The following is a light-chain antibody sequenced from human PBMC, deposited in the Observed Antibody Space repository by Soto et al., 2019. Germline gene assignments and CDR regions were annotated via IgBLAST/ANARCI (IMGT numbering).Light chain of an antibody. V-gene: IGLV1-40*01. Sequence: QSVLTQPPSVSGAPGQRVTISCTGSSFNIGAGYDVHWYQQLPGTAPKLLIYGNSNRPSGVPDRFSGSKSGTSASLAITGLQAEDEADYYCQSYDSRDVVFGGGTKLTVL. J-gene: IGLJ2*01. CDR1: SFNIGAGYD. CDR3: QSYDSRDVV. CDR2: GNS.